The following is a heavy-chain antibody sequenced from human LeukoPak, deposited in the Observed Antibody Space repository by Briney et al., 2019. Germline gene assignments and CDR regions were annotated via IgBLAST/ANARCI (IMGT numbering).Heavy chain of an antibody. Sequence: PGGSLRLSCAASGFTFDDYGMSWVRQAPGKGLEWVSGINWNGGSTGYADSVKGRFTISRDNAKNSLYLQMNSLGAEDTALYHCARDGSWRSDDYGDYWGQGALVTVSS. CDR3: ARDGSWRSDDYGDY. CDR1: GFTFDDYG. D-gene: IGHD3-10*01. CDR2: INWNGGST. J-gene: IGHJ4*02. V-gene: IGHV3-20*01.